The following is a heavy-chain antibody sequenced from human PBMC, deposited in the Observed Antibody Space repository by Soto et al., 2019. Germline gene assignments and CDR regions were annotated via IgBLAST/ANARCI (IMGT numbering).Heavy chain of an antibody. V-gene: IGHV3-48*02. CDR1: GFTFSSYS. CDR3: ARGNEYSHGYGVGFQFDY. CDR2: ISSGRTI. J-gene: IGHJ4*02. D-gene: IGHD5-18*01. Sequence: GGSLRLSCAASGFTFSSYSMNWVRQAPGKGLEWVSYISSGRTIYQADSVKGRFTISRDNAKNSLYLQMNSLRDEDTAVYYCARGNEYSHGYGVGFQFDYWGQGTLVTVSS.